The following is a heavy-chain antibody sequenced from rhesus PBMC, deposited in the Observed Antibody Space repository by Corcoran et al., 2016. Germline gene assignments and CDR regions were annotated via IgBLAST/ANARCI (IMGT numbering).Heavy chain of an antibody. J-gene: IGHJ4*01. CDR3: VKHPTATATFDY. D-gene: IGHD3S6*01. Sequence: QVQLQESGPGLMKPSETLSLTCAVSGAPISSSWWSWIRQSPGGGLEWIGQRNSNRGYNDYTPSLGGRVTLSKDASKSRFSLELNSRTAADTALYWCVKHPTATATFDYWGQGIQVTVSS. V-gene: IGHV4-80*01. CDR1: GAPISSSW. CDR2: RNSNRGYN.